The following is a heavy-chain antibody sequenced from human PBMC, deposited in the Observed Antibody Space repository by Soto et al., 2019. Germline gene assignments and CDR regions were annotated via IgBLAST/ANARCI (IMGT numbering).Heavy chain of an antibody. CDR2: ISSSSSTI. Sequence: GGSLRLSCAASGFTFSSYSMNWVRQAPGKGLEWVSYISSSSSTIYYADSVKGRFTISRDNAKNSLYLQMNSLRAEDTAVYYCARVTRNRALGYWGQGTLVTVSS. CDR1: GFTFSSYS. J-gene: IGHJ4*02. V-gene: IGHV3-48*01. CDR3: ARVTRNRALGY.